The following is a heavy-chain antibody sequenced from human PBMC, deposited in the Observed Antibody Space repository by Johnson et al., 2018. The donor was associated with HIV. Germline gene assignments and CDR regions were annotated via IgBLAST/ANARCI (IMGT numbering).Heavy chain of an antibody. J-gene: IGHJ3*02. D-gene: IGHD1-14*01. Sequence: VQLVESGGGLVQPGGSLKLSCAASGFTFSGSAMHWVRQASGKGLEWVGRIRSKANSYATAYAASVKGRFTISRDDSKNTAYLQMNSLKTAATSVYYCASALLYNPDDAFDIWGQGTMVTVSS. CDR3: ASALLYNPDDAFDI. CDR1: GFTFSGSA. V-gene: IGHV3-73*01. CDR2: IRSKANSYAT.